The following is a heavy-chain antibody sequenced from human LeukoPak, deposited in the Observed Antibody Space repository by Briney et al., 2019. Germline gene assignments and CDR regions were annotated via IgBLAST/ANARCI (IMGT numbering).Heavy chain of an antibody. CDR3: ARVPGDSLGYYYYYYYMDV. J-gene: IGHJ6*03. CDR2: IIPIFGTP. V-gene: IGHV1-69*06. Sequence: GASVKVSCKASGGTFSSYAISWVRQAPGQGLEWMGGIIPIFGTPNYAQKFQGRVTITAEKSTSTVYMELSSLRSEDTAVYYCARVPGDSLGYYYYYYYMDVWGKGTTVTVSS. CDR1: GGTFSSYA. D-gene: IGHD6-13*01.